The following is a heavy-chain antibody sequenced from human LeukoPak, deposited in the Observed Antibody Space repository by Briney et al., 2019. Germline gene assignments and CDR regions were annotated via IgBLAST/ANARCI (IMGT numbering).Heavy chain of an antibody. CDR2: IYTSGST. V-gene: IGHV4-61*02. Sequence: SQTLSLTCTVSGGSISSGSYYWSWIRQPAGKGLEWIGRIYTSGSTNYNPSLKSRVTISVDTSKNQFSLKLSSVTAADTAVYYCARGTIFGVVIISYYMDVWGKGTTVTVSS. D-gene: IGHD3-3*01. J-gene: IGHJ6*03. CDR3: ARGTIFGVVIISYYMDV. CDR1: GGSISSGSYY.